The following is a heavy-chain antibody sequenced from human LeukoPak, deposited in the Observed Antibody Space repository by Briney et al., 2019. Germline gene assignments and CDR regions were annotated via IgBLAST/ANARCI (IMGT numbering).Heavy chain of an antibody. Sequence: GGSLRLSCAASGFTFSSYSMNWVRQAPGKGLEWVSYISSSSSTIYHGDSVKGRFTISRDNAKNSLYLQMNSLRAEDTAVYYCARNGITIFGVVIYTFDSWGQGTLVTVSS. CDR3: ARNGITIFGVVIYTFDS. CDR1: GFTFSSYS. J-gene: IGHJ4*02. D-gene: IGHD3-3*01. V-gene: IGHV3-48*01. CDR2: ISSSSSTI.